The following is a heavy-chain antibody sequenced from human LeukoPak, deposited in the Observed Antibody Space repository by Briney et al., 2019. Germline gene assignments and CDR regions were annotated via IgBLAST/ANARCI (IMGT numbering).Heavy chain of an antibody. CDR2: IRYDGTNK. J-gene: IGHJ4*02. Sequence: GGSLTLSCAASGFILSRNGMHWVRQAPGKGLEWVAFIRYDGTNKYYADSVEGRFTISRDNSKNTLCLQMNSLRGEDTAVYYCARYLYGSGTYHIDYWGQGTLFTVSS. CDR3: ARYLYGSGTYHIDY. CDR1: GFILSRNG. D-gene: IGHD3-10*01. V-gene: IGHV3-30*02.